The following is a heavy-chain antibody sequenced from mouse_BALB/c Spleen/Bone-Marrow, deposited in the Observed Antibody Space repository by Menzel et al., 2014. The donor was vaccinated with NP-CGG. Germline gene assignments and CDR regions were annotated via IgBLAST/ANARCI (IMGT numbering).Heavy chain of an antibody. Sequence: DVQLQESGPGLVKPSQSLSLTCTVTGYSITSDYAWNWIRQFPGNKLEWMGYITYSGSTSYNPSLKSRISITRDASKNQFFLQLNSVTTEDTATYYCARGLGRGAMDYWGQGTSVTVSS. CDR3: ARGLGRGAMDY. CDR1: GYSITSDYA. CDR2: ITYSGST. V-gene: IGHV3-2*02. J-gene: IGHJ4*01. D-gene: IGHD4-1*01.